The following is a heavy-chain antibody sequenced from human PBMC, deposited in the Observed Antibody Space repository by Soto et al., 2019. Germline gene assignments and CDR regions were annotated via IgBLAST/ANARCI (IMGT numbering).Heavy chain of an antibody. V-gene: IGHV4-59*08. CDR3: ARRYGGAFDI. CDR2: IYYGGST. CDR1: GDSISTDY. J-gene: IGHJ3*02. D-gene: IGHD3-10*01. Sequence: SETLSLTCTVSGDSISTDYWSWIRQSPGKGLEWIGFIYYGGSTNYNPSLKSRVTISVDTSKNQFSLKLGSVTAADTAVYYCARRYGGAFDIWGQGTMVTVSS.